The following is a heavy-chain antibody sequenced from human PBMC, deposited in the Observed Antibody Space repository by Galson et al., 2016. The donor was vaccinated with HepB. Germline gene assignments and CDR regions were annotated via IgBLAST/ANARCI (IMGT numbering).Heavy chain of an antibody. CDR3: ARLRDTFRGYYFDY. D-gene: IGHD2/OR15-2a*01. J-gene: IGHJ4*02. CDR1: GASTNSGGYF. Sequence: TLSLTCTVSGASTNSGGYFWSWIRRHPGKGLEYIAYINYSGNTYYNPSLKSRATISVDTSMNQFSLRLTSVTAADTAVYYCARLRDTFRGYYFDYWGQGTLVTVSS. V-gene: IGHV4-31*03. CDR2: INYSGNT.